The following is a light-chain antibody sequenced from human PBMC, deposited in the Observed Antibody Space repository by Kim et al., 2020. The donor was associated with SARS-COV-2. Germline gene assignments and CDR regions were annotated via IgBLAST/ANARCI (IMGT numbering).Light chain of an antibody. J-gene: IGLJ1*01. CDR3: TSFTTSNTYV. CDR1: SSDIGGYNY. Sequence: GQSSTISCSGSSSDIGGYNYVSWYQQHPCKAPKLIIFDVSRRPSGVSNHFSGSKSGNAASLTISGLQAEDEADYFCTSFTTSNTYVFGTGTKVTVL. V-gene: IGLV2-14*03. CDR2: DVS.